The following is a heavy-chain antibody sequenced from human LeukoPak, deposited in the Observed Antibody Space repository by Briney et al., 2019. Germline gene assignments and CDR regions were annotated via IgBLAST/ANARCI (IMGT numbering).Heavy chain of an antibody. J-gene: IGHJ6*04. D-gene: IGHD2-2*02. CDR1: GGSISSNNYY. Sequence: PSETLSLTCTVSGGSISSNNYYWGWIRQPPGKGLEWIGSIYYSGSTYYNPSLKSRVTISVDTSKNQFSLKLSSVTAADTVVYYCAREGYCSSISCYTDVWGKGTTVTVSS. V-gene: IGHV4-39*07. CDR2: IYYSGST. CDR3: AREGYCSSISCYTDV.